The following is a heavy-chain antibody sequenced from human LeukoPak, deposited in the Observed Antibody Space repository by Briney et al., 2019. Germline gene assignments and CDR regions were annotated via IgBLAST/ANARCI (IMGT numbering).Heavy chain of an antibody. CDR1: GFTFSSYA. D-gene: IGHD3-22*01. CDR3: AKPLGHYYDSSGYYSFDY. CDR2: ISGSGGST. V-gene: IGHV3-23*01. J-gene: IGHJ4*02. Sequence: GGSLRLSCAASGFTFSSYAMSWVRQAPGKGLEWVSAISGSGGSTYYADSVKGRFTISRDNSKNTLYLQMNSLRAEDTAVYYCAKPLGHYYDSSGYYSFDYWGQGTLVTVSS.